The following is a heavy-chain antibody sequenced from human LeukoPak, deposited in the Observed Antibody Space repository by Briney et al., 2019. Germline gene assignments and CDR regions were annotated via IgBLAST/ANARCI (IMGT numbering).Heavy chain of an antibody. J-gene: IGHJ4*02. CDR3: ARYSSSPTYYFDY. D-gene: IGHD6-13*01. CDR2: LSYGRST. V-gene: IGHV4-39*07. Sequence: SETLSLTCSVSGGSISSGRHYWGWVRQPPGKGLEWIGSLSYGRSTYYKPSLKSRVTISVDTSKNQFSLKLTSVTAADTALYYCARYSSSPTYYFDYWGQGTLVTVSS. CDR1: GGSISSGRHY.